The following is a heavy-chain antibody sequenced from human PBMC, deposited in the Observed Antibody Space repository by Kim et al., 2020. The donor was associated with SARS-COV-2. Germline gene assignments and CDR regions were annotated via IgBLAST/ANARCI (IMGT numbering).Heavy chain of an antibody. D-gene: IGHD2-21*01. J-gene: IGHJ6*02. CDR3: AKLGLQAGWGGDYGMDV. Sequence: GGSLRLSCAASGFTFSSYAMHWVRQAPGKGLEWVAVIWYDGSNKYYADSVKGRFTISRDNSKNTLYLQMNSLRAEDTAVYYCAKLGLQAGWGGDYGMDVWGQGTTVTVSS. CDR1: GFTFSSYA. V-gene: IGHV3-33*06. CDR2: IWYDGSNK.